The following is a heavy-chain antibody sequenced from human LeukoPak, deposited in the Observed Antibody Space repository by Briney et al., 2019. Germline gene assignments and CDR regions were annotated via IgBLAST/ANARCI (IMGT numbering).Heavy chain of an antibody. CDR3: ARHGYSNYGGNDY. CDR1: GYSFTSYW. J-gene: IGHJ4*02. V-gene: IGHV5-51*01. Sequence: ESLKISCKGSGYSFTSYWIGWVRQMPGKSLEWMGIIYPGDSDTRYSPSFQGQVTISADKSISTAYLQWSSLKASDTAMYCCARHGYSNYGGNDYWGQGTLVTVSS. D-gene: IGHD4-11*01. CDR2: IYPGDSDT.